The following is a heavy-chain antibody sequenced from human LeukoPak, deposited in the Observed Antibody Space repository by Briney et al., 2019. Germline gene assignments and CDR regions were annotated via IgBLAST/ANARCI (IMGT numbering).Heavy chain of an antibody. J-gene: IGHJ3*02. Sequence: SQTLSLTCAISGDSVSSNSVAWNWIRQSPSRGLEWLGRTYYRSKWYNDYAVSVKSRITISPDTSKNQISLQLNSVTPEDTAVYYCARGLEMGDAFDIWGQGTMVTGSS. CDR3: ARGLEMGDAFDI. CDR2: TYYRSKWYN. D-gene: IGHD5-24*01. V-gene: IGHV6-1*01. CDR1: GDSVSSNSVA.